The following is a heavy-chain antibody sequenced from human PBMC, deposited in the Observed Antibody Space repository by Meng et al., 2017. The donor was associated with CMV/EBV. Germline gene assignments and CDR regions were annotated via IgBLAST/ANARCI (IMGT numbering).Heavy chain of an antibody. J-gene: IGHJ2*01. CDR1: TFTGYY. CDR2: INPNSGGT. Sequence: TFTGYYMHWGRQAPGQGLEWMGWINPNSGGTNYAQKFQGRVTMTRDTSISTAYMELSRLRSDDTAVYYCARDGYYYDSSGYRSRYFDLWGRGTLVTVSS. D-gene: IGHD3-22*01. CDR3: ARDGYYYDSSGYRSRYFDL. V-gene: IGHV1-2*02.